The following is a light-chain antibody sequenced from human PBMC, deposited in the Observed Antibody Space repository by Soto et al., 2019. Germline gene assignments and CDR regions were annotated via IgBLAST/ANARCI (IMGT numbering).Light chain of an antibody. CDR3: CSSAPESTYV. V-gene: IGLV2-23*01. Sequence: QSALAQPASVSGSPGQSITISCTGTSDDVGAYNSVSWYQQLPHKAPQVILYKGTQRPSGVSSRFSGSTSDNAAPLTISGLQADDEADYFCCSSAPESTYVFGTGTKVTVL. J-gene: IGLJ1*01. CDR1: SDDVGAYNS. CDR2: KGT.